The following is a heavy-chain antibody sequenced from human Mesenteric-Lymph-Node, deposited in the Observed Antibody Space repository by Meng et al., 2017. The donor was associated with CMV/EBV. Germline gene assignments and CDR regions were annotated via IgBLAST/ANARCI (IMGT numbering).Heavy chain of an antibody. D-gene: IGHD3-3*01. CDR1: GFTFSSYA. V-gene: IGHV3-48*04. Sequence: GGSLRLSCAASGFTFSSYAMHWVRQAPGKGLEWVSYISSSSSTIYYADSVKGRFTISRDNAKNSLYLQMNSLRAEDTAVYYCAREGPLLRSPVGWDAFDIWGQGTMVTVSS. CDR2: ISSSSSTI. J-gene: IGHJ3*02. CDR3: AREGPLLRSPVGWDAFDI.